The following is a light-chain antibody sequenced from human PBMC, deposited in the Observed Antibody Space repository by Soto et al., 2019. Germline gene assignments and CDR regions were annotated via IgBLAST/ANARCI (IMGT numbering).Light chain of an antibody. CDR1: QTVLYNSNNKNY. J-gene: IGKJ1*01. CDR2: WAS. V-gene: IGKV4-1*01. Sequence: DIVMTQSPNSLAVSLGERATINCKSSQTVLYNSNNKNYLAWYQQKPGQPPKLLIYWASTRDSGVPDRFSGSASGTDFTLTISSLQAEDVAVYYCQQYYSTPWTFGQGTKVEIK. CDR3: QQYYSTPWT.